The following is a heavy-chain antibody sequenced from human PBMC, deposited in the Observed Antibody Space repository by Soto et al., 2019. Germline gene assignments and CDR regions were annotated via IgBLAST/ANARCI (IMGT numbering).Heavy chain of an antibody. J-gene: IGHJ4*02. CDR3: ARPFSSGWYGDFDF. CDR1: GFAFSSYA. V-gene: IGHV3-30-3*01. Sequence: PGGSLRLSCAASGFAFSSYAMHWVRRAPGKGLEWVAVISYDASNKYYGDSVKGRFTISRGNSKKTMYLQMSSLRAEDTAVYYCARPFSSGWYGDFDFWGQGTLVTVSS. D-gene: IGHD6-19*01. CDR2: ISYDASNK.